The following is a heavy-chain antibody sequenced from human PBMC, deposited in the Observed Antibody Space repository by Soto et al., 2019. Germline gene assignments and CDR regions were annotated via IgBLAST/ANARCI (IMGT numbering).Heavy chain of an antibody. V-gene: IGHV3-21*01. CDR2: ISSSSSYI. D-gene: IGHD3-10*01. CDR3: ARDKILSSKDKYYYNSGMDV. Sequence: PWRPLRISCAASGFTCSSYSMNWVRQAPGKGLDSVSSISSSSSYIYYADSVKGRFTISRDNAKNSLYLQMNSLRAEDTAVYYSARDKILSSKDKYYYNSGMDVWGKAITVTVYS. J-gene: IGHJ6*04. CDR1: GFTCSSYS.